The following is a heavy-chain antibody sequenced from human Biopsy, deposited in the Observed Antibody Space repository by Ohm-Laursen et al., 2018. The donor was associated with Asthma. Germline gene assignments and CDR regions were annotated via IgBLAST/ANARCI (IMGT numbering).Heavy chain of an antibody. J-gene: IGHJ4*02. V-gene: IGHV3-30*18. CDR2: ISYDGNHK. D-gene: IGHD5-12*01. Sequence: SFRLSCAASGFMFRSFGMHWVRQAPGKGLEWVAVISYDGNHKFYEDSVKGRFTISRDNSKNTLYLQMNSLRTEDTAVYYCAKRRGYSGHDNDYWGQGTLVTVSS. CDR3: AKRRGYSGHDNDY. CDR1: GFMFRSFG.